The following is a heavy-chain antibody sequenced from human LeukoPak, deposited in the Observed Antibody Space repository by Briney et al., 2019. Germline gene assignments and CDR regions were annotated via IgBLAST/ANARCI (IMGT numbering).Heavy chain of an antibody. Sequence: GGSLRLSCAASGLSFSDAWMSWGRRAPGKGGGWVGRIKGKTAGGTTDYVASVKGRFTISRDDSKNTLYLQMNSLSTEDTAVYYCTGPPDWGQGTLVTVSS. J-gene: IGHJ4*02. CDR1: GLSFSDAW. CDR3: TGPPD. CDR2: IKGKTAGGTT. V-gene: IGHV3-15*01.